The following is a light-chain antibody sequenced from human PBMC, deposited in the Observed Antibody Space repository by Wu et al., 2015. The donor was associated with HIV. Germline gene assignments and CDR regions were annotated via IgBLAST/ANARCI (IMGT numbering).Light chain of an antibody. CDR1: QSVSSSH. J-gene: IGKJ4*01. CDR3: QQYASSVIPYGNSPLT. CDR2: GAS. V-gene: IGKV3-20*01. Sequence: EIVLTQSPGTLSLSPGERATLSCGASQSVSSSHLAWYQQKPGQAPRLLIYGASSRATGIPDRFSGSGSGTHFTLTITRLEPDDFAVYYCQQYASSVIPYGNSPLTFGGGPRWRS.